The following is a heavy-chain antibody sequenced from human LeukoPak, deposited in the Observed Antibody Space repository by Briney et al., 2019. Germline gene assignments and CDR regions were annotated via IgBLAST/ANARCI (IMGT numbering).Heavy chain of an antibody. J-gene: IGHJ4*02. Sequence: PGGSLRLSCAASGFTFSSYEMNWVRQAPGKGLEWVSYISSSSNTMYYADSVKGRFTISRDNAKNSLYLQMNSLRDEDMAVYYCARDGGLYSGTSYFDYWGQGTLVTVSS. V-gene: IGHV3-48*03. CDR1: GFTFSSYE. CDR3: ARDGGLYSGTSYFDY. D-gene: IGHD1-26*01. CDR2: ISSSSNTM.